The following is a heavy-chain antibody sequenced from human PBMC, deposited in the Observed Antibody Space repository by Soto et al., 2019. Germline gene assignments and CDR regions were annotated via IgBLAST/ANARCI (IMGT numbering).Heavy chain of an antibody. CDR3: ARDKTRYYDSSGYYYGSHDY. Sequence: PGGSLRLSCAASGFTFSSYAMHWVRQAPGKGLEWVAVISYDGSNKYYADSVKGRFTISRDNSKNTLYLQMNSLRAEDTAVYYCARDKTRYYDSSGYYYGSHDYWGQGTLVTVSS. CDR2: ISYDGSNK. J-gene: IGHJ4*02. CDR1: GFTFSSYA. D-gene: IGHD3-22*01. V-gene: IGHV3-30-3*01.